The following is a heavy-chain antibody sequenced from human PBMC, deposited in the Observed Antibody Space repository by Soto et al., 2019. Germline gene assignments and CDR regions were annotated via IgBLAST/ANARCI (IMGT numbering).Heavy chain of an antibody. CDR2: IYYTGST. CDR1: VDSITTNYND. J-gene: IGHJ4*02. Sequence: SSTXSLTCTVSVDSITTNYNDLTWIRQPPGNVLDWIGYIYYTGSTSYNPSVRSLVTILLDTSRNHFSLRLTSVSVAGTDLYYCDREGRDYSRSKWGQGTLV. CDR3: DREGRDYSRSK. D-gene: IGHD4-4*01. V-gene: IGHV4-30-4*08.